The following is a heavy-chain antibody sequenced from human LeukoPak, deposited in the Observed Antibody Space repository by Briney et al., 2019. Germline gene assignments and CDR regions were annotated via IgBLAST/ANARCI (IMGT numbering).Heavy chain of an antibody. Sequence: GGSLRLSCAASGFNFNTYTMNWVRQAPGKGLEWVSSTTSSGRSIKYADSVTGRFTISRDNAKNSVYLQMNSLRVGDTAVYYCARDRDDYGDYGYWGQGTLVTVSS. J-gene: IGHJ4*02. CDR3: ARDRDDYGDYGY. CDR1: GFNFNTYT. V-gene: IGHV3-21*01. CDR2: TTSSGRSI. D-gene: IGHD4-17*01.